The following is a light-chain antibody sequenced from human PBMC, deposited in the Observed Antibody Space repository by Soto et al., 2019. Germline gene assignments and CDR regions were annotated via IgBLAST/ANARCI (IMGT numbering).Light chain of an antibody. J-gene: IGKJ1*01. Sequence: IQMTLSPSSLSAPEGDRVTITCRTSQSINTYLNWYQQKPGEAPKLLIYAASILQNGVPSTFSGSGSGTDFTLKIIRVEAEDVGVCYCMQPLQSCTFGQGTKVDIK. V-gene: IGKV1-39*01. CDR2: AAS. CDR1: QSINTY. CDR3: MQPLQSCT.